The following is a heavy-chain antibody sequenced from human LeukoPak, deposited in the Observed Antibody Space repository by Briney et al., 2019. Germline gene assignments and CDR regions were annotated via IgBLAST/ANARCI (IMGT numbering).Heavy chain of an antibody. J-gene: IGHJ4*02. D-gene: IGHD5-12*01. CDR2: INHSGST. V-gene: IGHV4-34*01. CDR1: GGSFSGYY. Sequence: PETLSLTCAVYGGSFSGYYWSWIRQPPGKGLEWIGEINHSGSTNYNPSLKSRVTISVDTSKNQFSLKLSSVTAADTAVYYCARATILGDYFDYWGQGTLVTVSS. CDR3: ARATILGDYFDY.